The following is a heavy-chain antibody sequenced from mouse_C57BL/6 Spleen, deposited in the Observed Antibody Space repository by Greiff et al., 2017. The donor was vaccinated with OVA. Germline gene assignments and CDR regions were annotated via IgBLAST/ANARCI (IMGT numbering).Heavy chain of an antibody. V-gene: IGHV1-64*01. CDR2: IHPNSGST. D-gene: IGHD1-1*01. CDR3: ARRRDYGSSPFDY. CDR1: GYTFTSYW. Sequence: VQLQQPGAELVKPGASVKLSCKASGYTFTSYWMHWVKQRPGQGLEWIGMIHPNSGSTNYNEKFKSKATLTVDKSSSTAYMQLSSLTSEDSAVYYCARRRDYGSSPFDYWGQGTTLTVSS. J-gene: IGHJ2*01.